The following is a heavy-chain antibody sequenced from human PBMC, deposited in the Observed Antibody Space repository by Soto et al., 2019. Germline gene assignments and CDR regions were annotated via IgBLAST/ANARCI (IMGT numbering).Heavy chain of an antibody. CDR1: GFTFSSYS. Sequence: GGSLRLSCAASGFTFSSYSMNWVRQAPGKGLEWVSSISSSSSYIYYADSVKGRFTISRDNTKNSLYLQMNSLRAEDTAVYYCARESRDIVVVPAARGWFDPWGQGTLVTVSS. CDR2: ISSSSSYI. CDR3: ARESRDIVVVPAARGWFDP. D-gene: IGHD2-2*01. V-gene: IGHV3-21*01. J-gene: IGHJ5*02.